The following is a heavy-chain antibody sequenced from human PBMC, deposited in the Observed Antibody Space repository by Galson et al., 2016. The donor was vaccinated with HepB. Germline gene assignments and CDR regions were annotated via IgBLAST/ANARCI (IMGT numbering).Heavy chain of an antibody. D-gene: IGHD3-22*01. CDR3: VSSFRDRSGYVCDMNI. V-gene: IGHV3-72*01. Sequence: SLRLSCAASGFTFSEHYMEWVRQAAGKGLEWVGRARNKPNSYSTAYAASVKGRFTIARDDSKNSLYLQMSSLKTEDTAEYYGVSSFRDRSGYVCDMNIWGHGTMVTVSS. J-gene: IGHJ3*02. CDR1: GFTFSEHY. CDR2: ARNKPNSYST.